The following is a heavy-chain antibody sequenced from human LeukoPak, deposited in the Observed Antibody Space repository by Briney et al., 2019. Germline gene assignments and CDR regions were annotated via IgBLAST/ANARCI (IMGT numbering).Heavy chain of an antibody. J-gene: IGHJ4*02. V-gene: IGHV3-30*02. CDR3: ATKGLVSVPSRYHFDY. CDR2: IRYDGADK. D-gene: IGHD2-2*01. CDR1: GFTFMTLG. Sequence: WGSLRLSCAASGFTFMTLGMHWVRQAPGKGLEWVAFIRYDGADKFYADSVKGRFTISRDNSKNTLYLQMNSLRAEDTAVYYCATKGLVSVPSRYHFDYWGQGTLVTVSS.